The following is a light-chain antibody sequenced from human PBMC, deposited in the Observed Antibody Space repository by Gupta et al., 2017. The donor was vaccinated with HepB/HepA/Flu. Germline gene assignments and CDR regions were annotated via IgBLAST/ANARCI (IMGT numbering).Light chain of an antibody. CDR1: SGSVATNY. CDR2: EDS. CDR3: QSSKNNSWV. V-gene: IGLV6-57*02. J-gene: IGLJ3*02. Sequence: NFMLTQPHSVSESPGKTVTISCTGTSGSVATNYVQWFQQRPGSTPTIVIYEDSRRPPGVPDRFSGSIDTSSNSASLTISGLRTEDEAYYYCQSSKNNSWVFGGGTKLTVL.